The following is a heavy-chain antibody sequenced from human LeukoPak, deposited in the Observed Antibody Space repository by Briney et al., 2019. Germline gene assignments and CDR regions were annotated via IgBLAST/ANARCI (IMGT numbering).Heavy chain of an antibody. D-gene: IGHD3-22*01. CDR2: IYYSGST. Sequence: SETLSLTCTVSGGSISSYYWSWIRQPPGKGLEWIGYIYYSGSTNYNPSLKSRVTISVDTSKNQFSLKLSSVTAADTAVYYCARGGGYDSSGYMSWGQGTLVTVSS. CDR3: ARGGGYDSSGYMS. V-gene: IGHV4-59*01. J-gene: IGHJ4*02. CDR1: GGSISSYY.